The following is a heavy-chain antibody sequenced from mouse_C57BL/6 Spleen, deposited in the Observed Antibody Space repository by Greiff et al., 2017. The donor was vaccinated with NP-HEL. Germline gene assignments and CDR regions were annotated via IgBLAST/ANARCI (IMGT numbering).Heavy chain of an antibody. D-gene: IGHD1-1*01. V-gene: IGHV1-50*01. CDR1: GYTFTSYW. CDR3: ARGHYYGSSYYFDY. J-gene: IGHJ2*01. CDR2: IDPSDSYT. Sequence: VKQSCKASGYTFTSYWMQWVKQRPGQGLEWIGEIDPSDSYTNYNQKFKGKATLTVDTSSSTAYMQLSSLTSEDSAVYYCARGHYYGSSYYFDYWGQGTTLTVSS.